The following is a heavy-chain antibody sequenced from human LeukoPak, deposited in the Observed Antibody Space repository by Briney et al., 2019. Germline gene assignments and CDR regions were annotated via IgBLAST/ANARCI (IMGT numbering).Heavy chain of an antibody. D-gene: IGHD4-17*01. J-gene: IGHJ5*02. CDR3: ARQDDHGDYVWFGP. CDR1: GYTFTSYW. V-gene: IGHV5-51*01. Sequence: GESLKISCKGSGYTFTSYWIAWVRQMPGKGLEWMAIIYPGDSHTKYSPSFQGQVTISADKSISTAYLQWSSLKASDTAIYYCARQDDHGDYVWFGPWGQGTLVTVSS. CDR2: IYPGDSHT.